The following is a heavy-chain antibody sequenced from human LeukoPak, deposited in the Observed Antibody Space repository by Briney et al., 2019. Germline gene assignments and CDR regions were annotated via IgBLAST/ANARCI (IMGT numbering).Heavy chain of an antibody. CDR3: ARGWLQNWFDP. Sequence: SETLSLTCTVSSGSISSYYWNWIRQPPGKGLEWIGYIHYSGSTYYNPSLKSRVTISVDTSKNQFSLKLSSVTAADTAVYYCARGWLQNWFDPWGQGTLVTVSS. V-gene: IGHV4-59*04. D-gene: IGHD5-24*01. J-gene: IGHJ5*02. CDR2: IHYSGST. CDR1: SGSISSYY.